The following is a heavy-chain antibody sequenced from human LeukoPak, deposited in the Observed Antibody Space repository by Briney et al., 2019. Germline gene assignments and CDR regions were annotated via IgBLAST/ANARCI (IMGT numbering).Heavy chain of an antibody. CDR2: ISRSGTTT. V-gene: IGHV3-48*03. J-gene: IGHJ4*02. Sequence: QPGGSLRLSCVASGFTFSSYEMNWVRQAPGKGLEWVSYISRSGTTTFYADSVKGRFTISRDNAKNSLYLQMNSLRAEDTAVYYCARDEVGATTEFDYWGQGTLVTVSS. CDR3: ARDEVGATTEFDY. CDR1: GFTFSSYE. D-gene: IGHD1-26*01.